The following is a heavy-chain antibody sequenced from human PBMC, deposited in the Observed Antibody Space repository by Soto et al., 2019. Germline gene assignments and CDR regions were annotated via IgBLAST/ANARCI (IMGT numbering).Heavy chain of an antibody. CDR3: SRAGRSGWGYYFDY. J-gene: IGHJ4*02. V-gene: IGHV3-49*04. Sequence: GGSLRLSCTASGFTFGDYAMSWVRQAPGKGLECVGFIRNKDYGGTTEYAASVKGRFTISRDDSKSIAYLQMNSLKTEDTAVYYCSRAGRSGWGYYFDYWGQGTLVTVSS. CDR2: IRNKDYGGTT. D-gene: IGHD6-19*01. CDR1: GFTFGDYA.